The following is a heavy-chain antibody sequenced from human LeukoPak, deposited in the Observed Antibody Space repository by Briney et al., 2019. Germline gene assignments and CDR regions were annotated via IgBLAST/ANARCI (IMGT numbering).Heavy chain of an antibody. V-gene: IGHV4-59*02. CDR3: ARGTGQSGYSYGYEFDY. D-gene: IGHD5-18*01. J-gene: IGHJ4*02. CDR2: IYHSGST. Sequence: PSETLSLTCTVSGGSVSSYYWSWIRQPPGKGLEWIGYIYHSGSTYYNPSLKSRVTISVDRSKNQFSLKLSSVTAADTAVYYCARGTGQSGYSYGYEFDYWGQGTLVTVSS. CDR1: GGSVSSYY.